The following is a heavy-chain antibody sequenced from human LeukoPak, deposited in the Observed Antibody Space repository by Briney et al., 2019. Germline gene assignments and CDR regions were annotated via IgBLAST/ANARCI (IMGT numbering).Heavy chain of an antibody. CDR1: GGTFSSYA. CDR3: AREGYSSGDFDY. D-gene: IGHD6-19*01. CDR2: IIPIFGTA. J-gene: IGHJ4*02. V-gene: IGHV1-69*13. Sequence: ASVTVSCKASGGTFSSYAISWVRQAPGQGLEWMGGIIPIFGTANYAQKFQGRVTITADESTSTAYMELSSLRSEDTAVYYCAREGYSSGDFDYWGQGTLVTVSS.